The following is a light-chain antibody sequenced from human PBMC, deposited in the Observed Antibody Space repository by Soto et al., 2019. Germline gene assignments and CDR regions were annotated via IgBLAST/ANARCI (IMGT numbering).Light chain of an antibody. Sequence: DIQMNQSPSSLSASVGDRVTITCRASRTISIYLSWYQQKPGKAPKLLIYAASSLQSGVPSRFSGSGSGTDFTLTISSLQPEDFATYYCQQSFSTLTFGGGTKVDIK. CDR2: AAS. CDR1: RTISIY. V-gene: IGKV1-39*01. CDR3: QQSFSTLT. J-gene: IGKJ4*01.